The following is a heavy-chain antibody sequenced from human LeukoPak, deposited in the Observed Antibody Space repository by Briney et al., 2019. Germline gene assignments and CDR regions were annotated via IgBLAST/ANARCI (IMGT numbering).Heavy chain of an antibody. Sequence: GGSLRLSCAASGFSFSTHSMNWVRAAPGGGLEGVSSISISSSYINYAASVKGRFTISRDNAKNSLYLQMNCLRAEDTAVYYCARNGIFGVVIKGYFDYWGQGTLVTVAS. J-gene: IGHJ4*02. V-gene: IGHV3-21*01. CDR1: GFSFSTHS. CDR3: ARNGIFGVVIKGYFDY. CDR2: ISISSSYI. D-gene: IGHD3-3*01.